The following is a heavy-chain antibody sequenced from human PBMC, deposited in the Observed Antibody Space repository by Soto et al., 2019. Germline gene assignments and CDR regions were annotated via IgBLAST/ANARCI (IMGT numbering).Heavy chain of an antibody. Sequence: PGGSLRLSCAASGFIFSSYGMSWVRQGPGKGLDWVSSISGSSSSIDYADSVKGRFTMSRDNSKNTLYLQMSSLRDEDTAVYYCAKERRYYDSSGYPIYHFDYWGQGTLVTVSS. V-gene: IGHV3-23*01. J-gene: IGHJ4*02. CDR1: GFIFSSYG. D-gene: IGHD3-22*01. CDR2: ISGSSSSI. CDR3: AKERRYYDSSGYPIYHFDY.